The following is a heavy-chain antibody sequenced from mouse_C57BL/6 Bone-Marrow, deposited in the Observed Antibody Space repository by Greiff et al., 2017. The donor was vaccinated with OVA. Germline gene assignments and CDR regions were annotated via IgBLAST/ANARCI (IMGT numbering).Heavy chain of an antibody. Sequence: EVKLMESGGGLVKPGGSLKLSCAASGFTFSSYALSWVRQTPEKRLEWVATISDGGSYTYYPDNVKGRFTISRDNAKNHLYLQMSHLKSEDTAMYYCARGNWDDYWGQGTTLTVSS. J-gene: IGHJ2*01. CDR3: ARGNWDDY. V-gene: IGHV5-4*03. D-gene: IGHD4-1*01. CDR1: GFTFSSYA. CDR2: ISDGGSYT.